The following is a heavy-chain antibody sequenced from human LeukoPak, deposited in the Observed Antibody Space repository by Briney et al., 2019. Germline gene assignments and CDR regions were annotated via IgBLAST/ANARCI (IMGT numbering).Heavy chain of an antibody. D-gene: IGHD2-8*01. V-gene: IGHV4-38-2*02. Sequence: SETLSLTCTVSGYSISSGYYWGWVRQPPGKGLEWIGSIYHSGSTYYNPSLKSRVTISVDTSKNEFSLKLSSVTAADTAVYYCARTNWATNDAFDIWGQGTMVTVSS. CDR2: IYHSGST. J-gene: IGHJ3*02. CDR3: ARTNWATNDAFDI. CDR1: GYSISSGYY.